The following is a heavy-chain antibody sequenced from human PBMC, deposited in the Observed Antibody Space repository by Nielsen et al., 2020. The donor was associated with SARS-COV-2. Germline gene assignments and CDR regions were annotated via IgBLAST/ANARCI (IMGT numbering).Heavy chain of an antibody. Sequence: SGPTLVKPTQTLTLTCTFSGFSLSTSGLCVSWIRQPPGKALEWLALIDWDEDKNYSPSLKTRLTIFKDTSKNQVVLRMTNVDPLDTATYYCAHSLTSTGPFDYWGQGTLVTVSS. CDR3: AHSLTSTGPFDY. V-gene: IGHV2-70*13. CDR2: IDWDEDK. J-gene: IGHJ4*02. D-gene: IGHD1-1*01. CDR1: GFSLSTSGLC.